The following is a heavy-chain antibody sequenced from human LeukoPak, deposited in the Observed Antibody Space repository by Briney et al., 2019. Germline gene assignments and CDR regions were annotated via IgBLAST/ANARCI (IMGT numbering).Heavy chain of an antibody. Sequence: ASVTVSCKASGYTFTDYYVHWVRQAPGQGLEWMGWINPNSGGTDYAQKFQGRVTMTRDTSISTAYMELSRLTSDDTAVYFCARGFVDYWGQGTLLTVSS. CDR2: INPNSGGT. D-gene: IGHD6-6*01. CDR3: ARGFVDY. V-gene: IGHV1-2*02. CDR1: GYTFTDYY. J-gene: IGHJ4*02.